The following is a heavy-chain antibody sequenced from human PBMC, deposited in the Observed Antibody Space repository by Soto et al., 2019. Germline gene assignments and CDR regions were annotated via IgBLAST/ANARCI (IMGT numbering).Heavy chain of an antibody. CDR2: IITILGIA. V-gene: IGHV1-69*02. CDR3: ARPASMVRGKYMDV. CDR1: GGTFSSYT. J-gene: IGHJ6*03. Sequence: GASVKVSCKASGGTFSSYTISWVRQAPGQGLEWMGRIITILGIANYAQKFQGRVTITADKSTSTAYMELSSLRSEDTAVYYCARPASMVRGKYMDVWGKGTTVTVSS. D-gene: IGHD3-10*01.